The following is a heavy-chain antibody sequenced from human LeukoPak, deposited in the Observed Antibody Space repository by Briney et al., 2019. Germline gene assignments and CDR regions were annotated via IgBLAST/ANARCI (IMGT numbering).Heavy chain of an antibody. CDR3: AKGYSGYGYRSYFDY. CDR2: ISYDGSNK. V-gene: IGHV3-30*18. CDR1: GFTFSSYG. Sequence: GGSLRLSCAASGFTFSSYGMHWVRQAPGKGLEWVAVISYDGSNKYYADSVKGRFTISRDNSKNTLYLQMNSLRAEDTAVYYCAKGYSGYGYRSYFDYWGQGTLVTVSS. J-gene: IGHJ4*02. D-gene: IGHD5-12*01.